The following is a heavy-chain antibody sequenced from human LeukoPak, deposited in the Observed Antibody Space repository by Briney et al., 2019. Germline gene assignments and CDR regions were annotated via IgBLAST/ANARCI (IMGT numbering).Heavy chain of an antibody. CDR3: ARYKSIAVAHDY. J-gene: IGHJ4*02. CDR2: ITTSGSTI. V-gene: IGHV3-11*04. D-gene: IGHD6-19*01. Sequence: PGGSLRLSCAASRFTFSDYYMSWIRQAPGKGLEWLSSITTSGSTIYYADSVKGRFTISRDNAKNSLYLQMNSLRAEDTAVYYCARYKSIAVAHDYWGQGTLVTVSS. CDR1: RFTFSDYY.